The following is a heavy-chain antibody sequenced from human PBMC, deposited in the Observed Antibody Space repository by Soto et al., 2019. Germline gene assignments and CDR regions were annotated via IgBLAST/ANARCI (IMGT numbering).Heavy chain of an antibody. Sequence: EVQLVESGGGLVKPGGSLRLSCAASGFTFSSYSMNWVRQAPGKGLEWVSSISSSSSYIYYADSVKGRFTISRDNAKNSLFLQVNSLGAEDTAVYYCARDAGVWFGLAYYYYGMDVWGQGTTVTVSS. CDR1: GFTFSSYS. CDR2: ISSSSSYI. V-gene: IGHV3-21*06. J-gene: IGHJ6*02. D-gene: IGHD3-10*01. CDR3: ARDAGVWFGLAYYYYGMDV.